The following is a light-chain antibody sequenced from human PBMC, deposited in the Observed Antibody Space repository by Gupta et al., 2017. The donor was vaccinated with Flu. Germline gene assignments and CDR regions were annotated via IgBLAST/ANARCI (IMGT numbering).Light chain of an antibody. Sequence: GSSSNIGSNTVNWYQQLPGTAPKLLIYSNNQRPSGVPDRFSGSKSGTSASLAISGLQSEDEADYYCAAWDDSLSVVFGGGTKLTVL. J-gene: IGLJ2*01. CDR1: SSNIGSNT. CDR3: AAWDDSLSVV. CDR2: SNN. V-gene: IGLV1-44*01.